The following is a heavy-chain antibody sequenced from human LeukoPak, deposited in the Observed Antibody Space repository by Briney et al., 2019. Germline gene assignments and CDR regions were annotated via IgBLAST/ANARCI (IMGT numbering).Heavy chain of an antibody. Sequence: GGSLRLSCAASGFTFSSYSMNWVRQAPGKGLEWVSSISSSSSYIYYADSVKGRFTISRDNAKNSLYLQMNSLRAEDTAVYYCARDLYSSSPPLDYWGQGTPVTVSS. CDR1: GFTFSSYS. J-gene: IGHJ4*02. CDR3: ARDLYSSSPPLDY. D-gene: IGHD6-6*01. V-gene: IGHV3-21*01. CDR2: ISSSSSYI.